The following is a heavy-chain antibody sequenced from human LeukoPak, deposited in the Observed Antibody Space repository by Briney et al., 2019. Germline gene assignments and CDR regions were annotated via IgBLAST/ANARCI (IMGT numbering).Heavy chain of an antibody. D-gene: IGHD3-16*02. CDR1: RYTFTRYY. J-gene: IGHJ4*02. Sequence: SCKASRYTFTRYYMHGVRQAPGKGLEGVAVISYDGSNKYYADSVKGRFTISRDNSKNTLYLQMNSLRVEDTAVYYCAKSKDDYVWGSYLLFWGQGTLVTVSS. V-gene: IGHV3-30*18. CDR3: AKSKDDYVWGSYLLF. CDR2: ISYDGSNK.